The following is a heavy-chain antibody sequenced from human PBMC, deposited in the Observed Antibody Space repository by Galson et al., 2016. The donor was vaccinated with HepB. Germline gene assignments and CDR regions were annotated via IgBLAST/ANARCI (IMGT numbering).Heavy chain of an antibody. J-gene: IGHJ4*02. CDR2: MNPNSGNT. CDR3: ARNPALTGDFDY. CDR1: GYTFTNYD. V-gene: IGHV1-8*01. D-gene: IGHD7-27*01. Sequence: VQVSCKASGYTFTNYDINWVRQATGQGPEWMGWMNPNSGNTGYAQKFQGRITMTRDISISTAYMELSSLRSEDTAVYYCARNPALTGDFDYWGQGSLVTVSS.